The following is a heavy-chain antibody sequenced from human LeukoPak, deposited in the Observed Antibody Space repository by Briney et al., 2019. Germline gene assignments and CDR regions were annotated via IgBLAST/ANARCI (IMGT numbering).Heavy chain of an antibody. CDR1: GFTFSSYA. D-gene: IGHD3-22*01. J-gene: IGHJ4*02. CDR2: ISGSGGST. CDR3: AKDRGDSSGYYSYYFDY. Sequence: GGSLRLSCAASGFTFSSYAMSWVRQAPGKGLEWVSAISGSGGSTYYADSVKGRFTISRDNSKNTLYLQMNSLRAEDTAVYYCAKDRGDSSGYYSYYFDYWGQGTLVTVSS. V-gene: IGHV3-23*01.